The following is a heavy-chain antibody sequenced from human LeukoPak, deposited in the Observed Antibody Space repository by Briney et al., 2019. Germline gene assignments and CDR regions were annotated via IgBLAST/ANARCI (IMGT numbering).Heavy chain of an antibody. CDR1: GFTLSSNY. CDR2: FYSGGTT. CDR3: AKVGATHGNY. V-gene: IGHV3-66*01. D-gene: IGHD1-26*01. J-gene: IGHJ4*02. Sequence: PGGSLRLSCAASGFTLSSNYMSWVRQAPGKGLEWVSVFYSGGTTYYADSVKGRFTISRDNSKNTLYLQMNSLRAEDTAVYYCAKVGATHGNYWGQGTLVTVSS.